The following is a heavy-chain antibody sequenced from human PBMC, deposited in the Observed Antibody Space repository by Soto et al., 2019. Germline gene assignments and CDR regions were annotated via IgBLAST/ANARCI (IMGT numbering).Heavy chain of an antibody. CDR1: GFTFSSYA. D-gene: IGHD1-26*01. J-gene: IGHJ4*02. Sequence: EVQLLESGGGLVQPGGSLRLSCAASGFTFSSYAMRWVRQAPVKGLEWVSAISGSGGSTYYADSVKGRFTISRDNSKNTLYLQMNSLRGEDTAVYYCARRGSGSYYDYWGQGTPVTVSS. CDR3: ARRGSGSYYDY. CDR2: ISGSGGST. V-gene: IGHV3-23*01.